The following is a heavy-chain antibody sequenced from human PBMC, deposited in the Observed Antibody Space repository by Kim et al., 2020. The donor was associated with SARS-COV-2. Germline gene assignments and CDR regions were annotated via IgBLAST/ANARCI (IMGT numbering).Heavy chain of an antibody. Sequence: YANSGKGRFTISRDNSQNPLYLQMGSLSAEDMAVYYCARERFGAPGAFDIWGQGTMVTVSS. J-gene: IGHJ3*02. V-gene: IGHV3-64*01. CDR3: ARERFGAPGAFDI. D-gene: IGHD3-10*01.